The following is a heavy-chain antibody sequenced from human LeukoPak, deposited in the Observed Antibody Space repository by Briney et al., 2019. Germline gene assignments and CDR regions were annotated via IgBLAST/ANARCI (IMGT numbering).Heavy chain of an antibody. J-gene: IGHJ6*02. CDR2: IIPVLNIT. Sequence: SVKVSCKTSGGTFSSSAITWVRQAPGQGLEWMGRIIPVLNITSYAQKFQGRVTITADTSTSTVYMELSSLRSEETAVYYCARDQGLTAPPPYGLDAWGQGTTVIVSS. V-gene: IGHV1-69*04. D-gene: IGHD4/OR15-4a*01. CDR3: ARDQGLTAPPPYGLDA. CDR1: GGTFSSSA.